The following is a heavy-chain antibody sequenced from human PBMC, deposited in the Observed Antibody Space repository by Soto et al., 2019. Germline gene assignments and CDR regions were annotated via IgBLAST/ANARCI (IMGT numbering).Heavy chain of an antibody. V-gene: IGHV3-73*01. CDR3: SRQASDFWSGKPQYYMDV. J-gene: IGHJ6*03. CDR2: IRSKPNNYAT. Sequence: EVQLVESGGGLVQPGGSLKLSCAASGFTFSGSAMHWVRQASGKGLEWVGRIRSKPNNYATAYGASEKGRFTISRDDSKNTAYLQMHSLNAEDTAVYYCSRQASDFWSGKPQYYMDVWGKGTTVTVS. D-gene: IGHD3-3*01. CDR1: GFTFSGSA.